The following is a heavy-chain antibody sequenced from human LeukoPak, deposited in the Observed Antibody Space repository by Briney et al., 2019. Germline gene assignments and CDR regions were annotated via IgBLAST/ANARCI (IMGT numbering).Heavy chain of an antibody. D-gene: IGHD3-22*01. CDR3: AKDPERYYYDSSGYYKGDYYYYMDV. CDR1: GFTFSSYG. Sequence: GGSLRLSCAASGFTFSSYGMHWVRQAPGKGLEWVAFIRYDGSNKYYADSVKGRFTTSRDNSKNTLYLQMNSLRAEDTAVYYCAKDPERYYYDSSGYYKGDYYYYMDVWGKGTTVTVSS. J-gene: IGHJ6*03. V-gene: IGHV3-30*02. CDR2: IRYDGSNK.